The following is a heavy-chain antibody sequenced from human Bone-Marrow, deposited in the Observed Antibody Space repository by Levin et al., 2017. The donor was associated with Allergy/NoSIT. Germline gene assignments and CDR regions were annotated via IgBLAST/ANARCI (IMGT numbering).Heavy chain of an antibody. D-gene: IGHD6-19*01. J-gene: IGHJ4*02. CDR3: ARRLASGWFY. CDR2: VHPGESDI. V-gene: IGHV5-51*01. CDR1: GYSFTSNW. Sequence: GESLKISCKGSGYSFTSNWIGWVRQMPGKGLEWMGIVHPGESDIRYSPPFQGQVTISADKSISAAYLQWSSLKASDSAMYYCARRLASGWFYWGQGTLVTVSS.